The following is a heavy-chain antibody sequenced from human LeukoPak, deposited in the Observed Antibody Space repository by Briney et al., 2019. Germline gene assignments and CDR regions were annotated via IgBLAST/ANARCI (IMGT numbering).Heavy chain of an antibody. D-gene: IGHD5-12*01. CDR2: IYYSGST. CDR3: ARTGRDGYNRPRRFDP. V-gene: IGHV4-59*01. CDR1: GGSISSYY. J-gene: IGHJ5*02. Sequence: SETLSLTCTVSGGSISSYYWSWIRQPPGKGLEWIGYIYYSGSTNYNPSLKSRVTISVDTSKNQFSLKLSSVTAADTAVYYCARTGRDGYNRPRRFDPWGQGTLVTVSS.